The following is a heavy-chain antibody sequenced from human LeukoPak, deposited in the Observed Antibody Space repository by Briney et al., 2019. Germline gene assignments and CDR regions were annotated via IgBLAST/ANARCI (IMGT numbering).Heavy chain of an antibody. CDR2: ISYDGSNK. D-gene: IGHD1-26*01. CDR3: ARDMRGSYCSCFDY. Sequence: PGGSLRLSCAASGFTFSSYAMHWVRQAPGKGLKWVAVISYDGSNKYYADSVKGRFTISRDNAKNSLYLQMNSLRAEDTAVYYCARDMRGSYCSCFDYWGQGTLVTVSS. J-gene: IGHJ4*02. CDR1: GFTFSSYA. V-gene: IGHV3-30*07.